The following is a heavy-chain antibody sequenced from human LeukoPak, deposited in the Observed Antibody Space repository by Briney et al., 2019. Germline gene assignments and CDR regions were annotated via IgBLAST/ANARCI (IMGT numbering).Heavy chain of an antibody. CDR3: ARARGGTYGDFFDY. J-gene: IGHJ4*02. D-gene: IGHD1-26*01. V-gene: IGHV3-30*05. CDR2: ISHDGSDK. Sequence: PGRSLGLSCAASGFTFSSYGMHWVRQAPGKGLEWVAVISHDGSDKYYADSVKGRFTISRDSPKNTLYLQMDSLRAEDMAVYYCARARGGTYGDFFDYWGQGTLVSVSS. CDR1: GFTFSSYG.